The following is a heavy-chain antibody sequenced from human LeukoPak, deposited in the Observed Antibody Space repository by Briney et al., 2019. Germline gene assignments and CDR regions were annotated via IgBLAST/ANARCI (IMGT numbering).Heavy chain of an antibody. D-gene: IGHD4-11*01. CDR2: ISYDGSNK. V-gene: IGHV3-30*18. Sequence: PGGPLRLSCAASGFTFSSYGMYWVRQAPGKGLEWVAVISYDGSNKYYADSVKGRFTISRDNSKNTLYLQMNSLRAEDTAVYYCAKILPDTVTADYWGQGTLATVSS. CDR3: AKILPDTVTADY. J-gene: IGHJ4*02. CDR1: GFTFSSYG.